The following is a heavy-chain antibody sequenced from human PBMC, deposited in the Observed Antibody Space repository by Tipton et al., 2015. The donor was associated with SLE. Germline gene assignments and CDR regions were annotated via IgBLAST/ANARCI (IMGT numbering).Heavy chain of an antibody. CDR1: GGSISSYY. CDR3: ARDLGSYYGSDY. J-gene: IGHJ4*02. CDR2: VSYSGNT. Sequence: LRLSCTVSGGSISSYYWSWIRQPPGKGLEWIGYVSYSGNTQYNPSLKSRVTMSLDTSKNQFSLKLSSVTAADTAVYYCARDLGSYYGSDYWGQGALVTVSS. D-gene: IGHD1-26*01. V-gene: IGHV4-59*01.